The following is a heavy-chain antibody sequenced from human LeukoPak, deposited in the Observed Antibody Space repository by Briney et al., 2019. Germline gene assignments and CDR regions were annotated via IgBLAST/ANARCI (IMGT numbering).Heavy chain of an antibody. CDR1: GGTFSSYA. V-gene: IGHV1-69*13. CDR3: ARGRRETYYYDSSGYFDY. CDR2: IIPIFGTA. Sequence: VASVKVSCKASGGTFSSYAISWVRQAPGQGLEWMGGIIPIFGTANYAQKFQGRVTITADESTSTAYMQLSSLRSEDTAVCYCARGRRETYYYDSSGYFDYWGQGTLVTVSS. J-gene: IGHJ4*02. D-gene: IGHD3-22*01.